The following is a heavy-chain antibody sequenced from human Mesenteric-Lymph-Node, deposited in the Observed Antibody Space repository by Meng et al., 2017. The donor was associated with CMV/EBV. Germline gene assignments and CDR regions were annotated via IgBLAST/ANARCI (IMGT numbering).Heavy chain of an antibody. CDR1: GVSITTYYW. J-gene: IGHJ5*02. Sequence: ETLSLTCNVSGVSITTYYWSWIRQPPGKALEWLAHIFSNGEKSYSTSLKNRLTISKHTSRSQVVLTMINMDPMDTATYYCARILYTASATSDRFDTWGQGTLVTVSS. D-gene: IGHD2-21*02. CDR3: ARILYTASATSDRFDT. CDR2: IFSNGEK. V-gene: IGHV2-26*01.